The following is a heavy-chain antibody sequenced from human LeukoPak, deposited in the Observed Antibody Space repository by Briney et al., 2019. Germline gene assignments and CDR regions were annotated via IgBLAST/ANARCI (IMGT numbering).Heavy chain of an antibody. CDR3: ARESSSSWYEDYYYYYYMDV. Sequence: SETLSLTCTVSGGSISSGSYYWTWIRQPAGKGLEWIGRVYTTGTTNYNPSLKSRVTMSVDTSENQFSLKLSSVTAADTAVYYCARESSSSWYEDYYYYYYMDVWGKGTTVTISS. V-gene: IGHV4-61*02. CDR1: GGSISSGSYY. J-gene: IGHJ6*03. CDR2: VYTTGTT. D-gene: IGHD6-13*01.